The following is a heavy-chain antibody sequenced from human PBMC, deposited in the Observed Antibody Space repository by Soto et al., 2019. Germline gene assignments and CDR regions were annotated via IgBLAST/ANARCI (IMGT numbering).Heavy chain of an antibody. V-gene: IGHV1-69*13. CDR2: IIPIFGTA. CDR1: GGTFSSYA. D-gene: IGHD2-2*01. CDR3: ARSGQNMPFDY. J-gene: IGHJ4*02. Sequence: SVKVSCNASGGTFSSYAISWVRQAPGQGLEWMGGIIPIFGTANYAQKFQGRVTITADESTSTAYMELSSLRSEDTAVYYCARSGQNMPFDYWGQGTLVTSPQ.